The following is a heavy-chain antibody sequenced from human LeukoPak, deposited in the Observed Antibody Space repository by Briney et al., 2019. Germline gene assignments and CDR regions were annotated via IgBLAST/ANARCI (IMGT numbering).Heavy chain of an antibody. CDR1: GYTFTRFG. CDR2: ISGYNDNP. V-gene: IGHV1-18*01. D-gene: IGHD2-2*01. Sequence: ASVKVSCKASGYTFTRFGISWVRQAPGQGLEWMGWISGYNDNPHYAQSFQGRVTMTTDTSSSTAYMELRSLGSDDTAVYYCARVGRDCRDTRCTWSDWLDPCGQGTLVTVSS. J-gene: IGHJ5*02. CDR3: ARVGRDCRDTRCTWSDWLDP.